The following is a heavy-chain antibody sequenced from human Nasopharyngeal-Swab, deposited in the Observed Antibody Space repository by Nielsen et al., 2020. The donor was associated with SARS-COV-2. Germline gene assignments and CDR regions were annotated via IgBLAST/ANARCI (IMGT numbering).Heavy chain of an antibody. CDR2: ISGSGDTT. V-gene: IGHV3-23*01. J-gene: IGHJ4*02. CDR3: AREMASFDN. D-gene: IGHD5-24*01. Sequence: GGSLRLSCAASGFTFSSYAMSWVRQAPGKGLEWVSIISGSGDTTYYADSVKDRFTISRDNSKNTLYLQTNSLRVEDTAVYYCAREMASFDNWGQGTLVTVSS. CDR1: GFTFSSYA.